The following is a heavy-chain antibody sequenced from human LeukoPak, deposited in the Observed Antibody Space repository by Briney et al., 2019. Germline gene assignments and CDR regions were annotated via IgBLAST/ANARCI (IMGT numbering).Heavy chain of an antibody. CDR2: INHSGST. J-gene: IGHJ6*03. V-gene: IGHV4-34*01. CDR1: GGSFSGYY. CDR3: ARLGYCSSTSCPPPYYYYYMDV. D-gene: IGHD2-2*01. Sequence: SETLSLTCAVYGGSFSGYYWSWIRQPPGKGLEWIGEINHSGSTNYNPSLKSRVTISVDTSKNQSSLKLSSVTAADTAVYYCARLGYCSSTSCPPPYYYYYMDVWGKGTTVTISS.